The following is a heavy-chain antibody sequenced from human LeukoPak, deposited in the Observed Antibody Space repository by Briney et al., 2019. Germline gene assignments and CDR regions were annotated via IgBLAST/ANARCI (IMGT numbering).Heavy chain of an antibody. CDR3: ARQVEMATTHFDY. Sequence: GASVKVSCKASGYTFTDHFMQWVRHAPGQVLEWMGRIIPILGIANYAQKFQGRVTITADKSTSTAYMELSSLRSEDTAVYYCARQVEMATTHFDYWGQGTLVTVSS. CDR1: GYTFTDHF. CDR2: IIPILGIA. J-gene: IGHJ4*02. V-gene: IGHV1-69*02. D-gene: IGHD5-24*01.